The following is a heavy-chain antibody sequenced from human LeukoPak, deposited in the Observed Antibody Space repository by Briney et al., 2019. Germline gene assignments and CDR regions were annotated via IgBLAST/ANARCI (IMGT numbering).Heavy chain of an antibody. CDR1: GYSFTNYG. D-gene: IGHD6-13*01. V-gene: IGHV1-18*01. CDR2: ISAYDGNT. Sequence: ASVRVSCKASGYSFTNYGISWVRQAPGQGLEWMGWISAYDGNTKYAQKLQGRVTMTTDTSTTTAYMELRSLRSDDTAVYYCARADALSSSWPFDYWGQGTLVTVSS. CDR3: ARADALSSSWPFDY. J-gene: IGHJ4*02.